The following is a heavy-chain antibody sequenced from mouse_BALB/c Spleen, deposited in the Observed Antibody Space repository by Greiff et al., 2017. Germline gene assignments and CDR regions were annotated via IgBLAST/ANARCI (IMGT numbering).Heavy chain of an antibody. Sequence: EVKLMESGGGLVQPGGSLRLSCATSGFTFSDFYMEWVRQPPGKRLEWIAASRNKANDYTTEYSASVKGRFIVSRDTSQSILYLQMNALRAEDTAIYYCARAYYYGSLDYWGQGTTLTVSS. D-gene: IGHD1-1*01. V-gene: IGHV7-1*02. CDR2: SRNKANDYTT. CDR3: ARAYYYGSLDY. CDR1: GFTFSDFY. J-gene: IGHJ2*01.